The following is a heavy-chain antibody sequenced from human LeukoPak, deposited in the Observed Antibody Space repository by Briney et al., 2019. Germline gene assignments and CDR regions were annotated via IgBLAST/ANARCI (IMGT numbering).Heavy chain of an antibody. J-gene: IGHJ4*02. CDR2: TFYSGST. CDR3: ARHPSSSWSFDY. V-gene: IGHV4-59*08. D-gene: IGHD6-13*01. Sequence: PSETLSLTCTVSGGSISNYYWSWIRQPPGKGLEWIGYTFYSGSTSYNPSLKSRVTISVDTSENQFSLRLNSVTAADTAVYYCARHPSSSWSFDYWGQGTLVTVSS. CDR1: GGSISNYY.